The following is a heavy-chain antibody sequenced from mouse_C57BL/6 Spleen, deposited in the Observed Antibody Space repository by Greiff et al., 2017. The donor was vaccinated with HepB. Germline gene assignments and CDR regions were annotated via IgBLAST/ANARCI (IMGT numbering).Heavy chain of an antibody. CDR1: GFTFSDYY. V-gene: IGHV5-12*01. CDR3: ARHDSPFAY. CDR2: ISNGGGST. Sequence: EVQVVESGGGLVQPGGSLKLSCAASGFTFSDYYMYWVRQTPEKRLEWVAYISNGGGSTYYPDTVKGRFTISRDNAKNTLYLQMGRLKSEDTAMYYCARHDSPFAYWGQGTLVTVSA. D-gene: IGHD2-4*01. J-gene: IGHJ3*01.